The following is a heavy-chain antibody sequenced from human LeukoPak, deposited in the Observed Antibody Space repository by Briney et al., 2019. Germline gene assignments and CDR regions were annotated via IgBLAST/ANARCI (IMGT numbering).Heavy chain of an antibody. CDR3: ARRGGFGELLPDY. CDR1: GFTFSSYS. D-gene: IGHD3-10*01. Sequence: GGSLRLSCAASGFTFSSYSMNWVRQAPGKGLEWVSSISSSSRYIYYADSVKGRFTISRDNDKNALYVQMNSLRAEDTAVYYCARRGGFGELLPDYWGQGTLVTVSS. CDR2: ISSSSRYI. V-gene: IGHV3-21*01. J-gene: IGHJ4*02.